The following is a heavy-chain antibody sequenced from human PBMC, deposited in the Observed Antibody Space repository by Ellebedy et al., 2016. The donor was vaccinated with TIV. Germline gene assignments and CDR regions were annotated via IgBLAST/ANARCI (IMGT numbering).Heavy chain of an antibody. D-gene: IGHD6-13*01. J-gene: IGHJ5*02. CDR2: IKYSGST. V-gene: IGHV4-59*01. Sequence: SETLSLTCTVSGGSISSYYWSWIRQPPGKGLEWIGYIKYSGSTNYNPSLKSRVTISVDTSKNQFSLKLSSVTAADTAVYYCARSRIAAAPYNWFDPWGQGTLVTVSS. CDR3: ARSRIAAAPYNWFDP. CDR1: GGSISSYY.